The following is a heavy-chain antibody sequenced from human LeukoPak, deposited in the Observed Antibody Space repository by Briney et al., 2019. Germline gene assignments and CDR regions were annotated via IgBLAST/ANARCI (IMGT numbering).Heavy chain of an antibody. CDR1: GFTFSDYA. J-gene: IGHJ6*03. CDR2: ISGSAGAT. D-gene: IGHD2-2*02. V-gene: IGHV3-23*01. Sequence: QTGGSLRLSCAASGFTFSDYAMSWVRQAPGKGLEWVSAISGSAGATYYADSVKGRFTISRDNSKNTLYLQMNSLRAEDTAVYYCAKDSCLRSSISCYSSSENYYNHYMDVWGKGTTVNVSS. CDR3: AKDSCLRSSISCYSSSENYYNHYMDV.